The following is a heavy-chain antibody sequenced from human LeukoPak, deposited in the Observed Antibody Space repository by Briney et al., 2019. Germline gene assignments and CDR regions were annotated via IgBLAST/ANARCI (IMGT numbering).Heavy chain of an antibody. CDR3: ARAVAGFWSGYYSDGLFFDY. V-gene: IGHV3-64*01. CDR2: ISSNGGST. D-gene: IGHD3-3*01. J-gene: IGHJ4*02. Sequence: GGSLRLSCAASGFTFSSYAMHWVRQAPGKGLEYVSAISSNGGSTYYANSVKGRFTISRDNSKNTLYLQMGSLRAEDTAVYYCARAVAGFWSGYYSDGLFFDYWGQGTLVTVSS. CDR1: GFTFSSYA.